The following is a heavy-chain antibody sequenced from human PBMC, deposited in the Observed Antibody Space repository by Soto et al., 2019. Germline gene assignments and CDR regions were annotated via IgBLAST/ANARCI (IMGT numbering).Heavy chain of an antibody. CDR1: GGSISSGGYY. CDR3: ASGTTVTNWFDP. V-gene: IGHV4-31*03. J-gene: IGHJ5*02. D-gene: IGHD4-17*01. Sequence: SETLSLTCTVSGGSISSGGYYWSWIRQHPGKGLEWIGYIYYSGSTYYNPSLKSRVTISVDTSKNQFSLKLSSVTAADTAVYYCASGTTVTNWFDPWGQGTLVTVSS. CDR2: IYYSGST.